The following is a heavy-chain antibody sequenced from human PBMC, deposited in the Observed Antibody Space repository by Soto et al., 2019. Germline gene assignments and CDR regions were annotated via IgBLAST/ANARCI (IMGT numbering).Heavy chain of an antibody. CDR3: ARAPYIVLVPAASYYYGMDV. J-gene: IGHJ6*02. D-gene: IGHD2-2*01. Sequence: GGSLRLSCAASGFTVSSNYMSWVRQAPGKGLEWVSVIYSGGSTYYADSVKGRFTISRDNSKNTLYLQMNSLRAEDTAVYYCARAPYIVLVPAASYYYGMDVWGQGTTVTVSS. CDR2: IYSGGST. V-gene: IGHV3-66*01. CDR1: GFTVSSNY.